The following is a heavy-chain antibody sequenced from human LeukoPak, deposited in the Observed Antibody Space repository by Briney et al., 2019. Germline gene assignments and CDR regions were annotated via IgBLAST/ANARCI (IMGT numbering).Heavy chain of an antibody. CDR3: AKDLIAYSYGYAGRSNFDY. V-gene: IGHV3-30*12. D-gene: IGHD5-18*01. Sequence: GGSLRLSCTASGFNFNNYGLHWVRQAPGKGLEWVAVVSYDGTNKFYADSVKGHFTISRDNSKNTLYLQMNSLRAEDTAIYYCAKDLIAYSYGYAGRSNFDYWGQGTLVTVSS. CDR2: VSYDGTNK. CDR1: GFNFNNYG. J-gene: IGHJ4*02.